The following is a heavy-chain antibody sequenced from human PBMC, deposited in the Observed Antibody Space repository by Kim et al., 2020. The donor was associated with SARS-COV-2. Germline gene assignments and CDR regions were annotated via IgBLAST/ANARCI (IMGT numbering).Heavy chain of an antibody. CDR2: IYYSGST. CDR3: ARVGRPKAVLRYFDWLTGGAFDI. D-gene: IGHD3-9*01. J-gene: IGHJ3*02. CDR1: GGSISSYY. V-gene: IGHV4-59*01. Sequence: SETLSLTCTVSGGSISSYYWSWIRQPPGKGLEWIGYIYYSGSTNYNPSLKSRVTISVDTSKNQFSLKLSSVTAADTAVYYCARVGRPKAVLRYFDWLTGGAFDIWGQGTMVTVSS.